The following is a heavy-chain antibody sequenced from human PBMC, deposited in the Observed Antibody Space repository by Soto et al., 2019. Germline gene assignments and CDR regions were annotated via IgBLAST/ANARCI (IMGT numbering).Heavy chain of an antibody. J-gene: IGHJ4*02. CDR1: GFAFSDHY. Sequence: EVQLVESGGGLIQPGGSLRLSCAASGFAFSDHYMDWVRQAPGKGLGWVGSSRSQANSYSTEDAASGQGRFTISRDDSKNSLYLQMNSLKTEDTAMYYCGRNSGTYYGGYYFDYWGQGTRVTVSS. V-gene: IGHV3-72*01. CDR2: SRSQANSYST. D-gene: IGHD1-26*01. CDR3: GRNSGTYYGGYYFDY.